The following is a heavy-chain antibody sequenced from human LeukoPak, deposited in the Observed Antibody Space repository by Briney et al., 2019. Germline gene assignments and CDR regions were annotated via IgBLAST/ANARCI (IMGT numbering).Heavy chain of an antibody. CDR3: GRKGKSAARPPYYYYYYMDV. CDR2: INPNSGGT. Sequence: ASVKVSCKASGYTFTGYYMHWVRQAPGQGLEWMGWINPNSGGTNYVQKFQGRVTMTRDTSISTAYMELSRLRSDDTAVYYCGRKGKSAARPPYYYYYYMDVWGKGTTVTVSS. D-gene: IGHD6-6*01. J-gene: IGHJ6*03. CDR1: GYTFTGYY. V-gene: IGHV1-2*02.